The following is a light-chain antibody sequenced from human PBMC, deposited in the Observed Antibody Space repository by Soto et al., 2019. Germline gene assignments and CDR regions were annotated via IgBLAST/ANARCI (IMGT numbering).Light chain of an antibody. J-gene: IGKJ5*01. CDR1: QTINNN. CDR3: QQYGSSRDT. V-gene: IGKV3-20*01. Sequence: VMTQAPATLSVSPGERATLSCRASQTINNNVAWYQLKDGQVPRLLIYGASTRATDIPARFSGSGSGTDSTLTISRLEPEDFAVYYCQQYGSSRDTFGQGTRLEIK. CDR2: GAS.